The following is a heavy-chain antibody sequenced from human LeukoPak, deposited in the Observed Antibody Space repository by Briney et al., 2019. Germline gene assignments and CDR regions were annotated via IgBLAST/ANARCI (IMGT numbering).Heavy chain of an antibody. CDR3: ARDYGPITMVRGAYFDY. J-gene: IGHJ4*02. CDR1: GGSIGSSSYC. CDR2: IYYSGST. D-gene: IGHD3-10*01. Sequence: SETLSLTCTVSGGSIGSSSYCWGWIRQPPGKGLEWIGNIYYSGSTYYNPSLKSRVTISVDTSKNQFSLKLSSVTAADTAVYYCARDYGPITMVRGAYFDYWGQGTLVTVSS. V-gene: IGHV4-39*07.